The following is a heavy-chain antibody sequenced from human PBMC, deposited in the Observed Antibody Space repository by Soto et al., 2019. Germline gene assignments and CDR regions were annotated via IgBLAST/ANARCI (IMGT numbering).Heavy chain of an antibody. CDR2: IWYDGSNT. CDR3: VRDLLGSGGHFDY. Sequence: SCAASGFIFSSFGMHWVRQAPGKGLEWVAHIWYDGSNTYYADSVKGRFTISRDNSRNTVYPQMNSLRAEDTAVYHCVRDLLGSGGHFDYWGQGTLVTVAS. J-gene: IGHJ4*02. D-gene: IGHD7-27*01. V-gene: IGHV3-33*01. CDR1: GFIFSSFG.